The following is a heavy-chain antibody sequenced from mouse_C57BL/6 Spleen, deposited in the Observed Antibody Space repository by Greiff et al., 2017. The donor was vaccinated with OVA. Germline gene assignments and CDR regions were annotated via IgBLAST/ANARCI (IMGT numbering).Heavy chain of an antibody. Sequence: VQLKQSGPELVKPGASVKISCKASGYSFTGYYMNWVKQSPEKSLEWIGEINPSTGGTTYNQKFKAKATLTVDKSSSTAYMQLKSLTSEDSAVYYCARGITTVVAPYFDYWGQGTTLTVSS. J-gene: IGHJ2*01. D-gene: IGHD1-1*01. V-gene: IGHV1-42*01. CDR3: ARGITTVVAPYFDY. CDR1: GYSFTGYY. CDR2: INPSTGGT.